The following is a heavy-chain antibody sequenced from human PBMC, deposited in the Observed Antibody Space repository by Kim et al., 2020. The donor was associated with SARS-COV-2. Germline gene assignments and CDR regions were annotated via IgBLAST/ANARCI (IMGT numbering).Heavy chain of an antibody. Sequence: GGSLRLSCAASGFTFSTYSMNWVRQAPGKGLEWVSYISSTSSAIYHAASVKGRFTISRDNAKNSLYLQMNSLRDEDTAVYYCARECSSRSCSYQYAMDVWGQGTTVTVS. J-gene: IGHJ6*02. CDR3: ARECSSRSCSYQYAMDV. V-gene: IGHV3-48*02. CDR2: ISSTSSAI. CDR1: GFTFSTYS. D-gene: IGHD2-2*01.